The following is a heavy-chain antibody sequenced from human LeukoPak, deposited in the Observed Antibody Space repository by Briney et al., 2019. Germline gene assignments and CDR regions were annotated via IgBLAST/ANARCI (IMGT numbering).Heavy chain of an antibody. CDR2: IFYIGST. CDR3: ARHPSVAGTKGGFDH. J-gene: IGHJ4*02. Sequence: SETLSLTCAVYGGSFSSYYWSWIRQSPGKGLEWIGYIFYIGSTNYNPSLKSRVTISVDTSKNQFSLKLSPVTAADTAVYYCARHPSVAGTKGGFDHWGQGTLVTVSS. D-gene: IGHD6-19*01. CDR1: GGSFSSYY. V-gene: IGHV4-59*08.